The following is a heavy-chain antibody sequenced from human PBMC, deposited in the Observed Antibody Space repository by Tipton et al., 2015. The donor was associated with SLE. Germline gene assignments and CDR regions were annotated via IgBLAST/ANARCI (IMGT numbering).Heavy chain of an antibody. CDR1: GGSISSSTYY. CDR3: ARPPLSYCASTSCFDV. D-gene: IGHD2-2*01. J-gene: IGHJ4*02. V-gene: IGHV4-39*07. Sequence: TLSLTCTVSGGSISSSTYYWGWIRQPPGKGLEWIGNINYSGTTYYNPSLRSRVTTSVDTSKNQFSPKLASVTAADTAVYYCARPPLSYCASTSCFDVWGQGTLVTVSS. CDR2: INYSGTT.